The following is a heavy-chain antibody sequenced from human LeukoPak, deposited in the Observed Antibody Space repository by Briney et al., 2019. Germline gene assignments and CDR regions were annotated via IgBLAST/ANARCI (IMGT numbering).Heavy chain of an antibody. CDR1: GFSFSTYE. V-gene: IGHV3-48*03. CDR2: ISSSGGTT. Sequence: GGSLRLSCAASGFSFSTYETNWVRQAPGKGLKWVSYISSSGGTTFYADSVKGRLTISRDNAKNSLYLHMNSLRGADTAVYYCARGAPTVTPTPFDYWGQGTLVTVSS. D-gene: IGHD4-17*01. CDR3: ARGAPTVTPTPFDY. J-gene: IGHJ4*02.